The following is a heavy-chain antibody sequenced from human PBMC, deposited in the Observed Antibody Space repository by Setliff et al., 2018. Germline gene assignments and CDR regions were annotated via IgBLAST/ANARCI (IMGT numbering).Heavy chain of an antibody. J-gene: IGHJ4*02. CDR3: ARRDPTGYYGYSFDF. CDR2: VDHSGNA. CDR1: GDPIRRSTYY. V-gene: IGHV4-39*01. Sequence: PSETLSLTCTVSGDPIRRSTYYWGWIRQSPGKGLDWIATVDHSGNAFYNPSLKSRVIISVDTSKNQVSLRLTSVSAADTAVYFCARRDPTGYYGYSFDFWGQGTLVTVSS. D-gene: IGHD3-9*01.